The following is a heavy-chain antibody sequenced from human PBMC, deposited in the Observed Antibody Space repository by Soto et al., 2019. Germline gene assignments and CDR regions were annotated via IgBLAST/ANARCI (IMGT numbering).Heavy chain of an antibody. CDR2: ISSSSTYI. J-gene: IGHJ2*01. CDR3: ARLLEGDYGYFDL. V-gene: IGHV3-21*01. Sequence: EVQLVESGGGLVKPGGSLRLSCAASGFTFSSYSMNWVRQAPGKGLEWVSSISSSSTYIYYADSLKGRFTISRDSAKNSLYLQLNSLRAEDTAVYYCARLLEGDYGYFDLWSRGTLVTVSS. D-gene: IGHD1-1*01. CDR1: GFTFSSYS.